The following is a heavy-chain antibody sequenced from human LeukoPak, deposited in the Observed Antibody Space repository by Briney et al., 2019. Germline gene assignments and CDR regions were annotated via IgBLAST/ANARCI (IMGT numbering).Heavy chain of an antibody. CDR1: GFTFSIYS. Sequence: GGSLRLSCAASGFTFSIYSMNWVRQAPGKWLEWVSSTSSSSSYIYYADSVKGRFTISRDNAKNSLYLQMNSLRAEDTAVYYCARDRGGSGCYQHWGQGTLVTVSP. V-gene: IGHV3-21*01. CDR2: TSSSSSYI. D-gene: IGHD6-19*01. CDR3: ARDRGGSGCYQH. J-gene: IGHJ1*01.